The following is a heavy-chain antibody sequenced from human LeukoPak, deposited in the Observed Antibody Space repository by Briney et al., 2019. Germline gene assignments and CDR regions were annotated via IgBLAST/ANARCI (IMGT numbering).Heavy chain of an antibody. CDR2: INSNSGGT. CDR3: ARERTTVVTLDYYYGMDV. D-gene: IGHD4-23*01. V-gene: IGHV1-2*02. CDR1: GYSFTGYY. Sequence: GAAVKVSCKASGYSFTGYYIHWVRQAPGQGLEWMGWINSNSGGTKYAQKFQGRLTMTRDTSISTANMELSRLRSDDTAVYYCARERTTVVTLDYYYGMDVWGQGTTVTVSS. J-gene: IGHJ6*02.